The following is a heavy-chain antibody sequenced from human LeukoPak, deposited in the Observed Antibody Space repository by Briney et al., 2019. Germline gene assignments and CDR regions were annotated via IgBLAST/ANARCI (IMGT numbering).Heavy chain of an antibody. J-gene: IGHJ6*03. D-gene: IGHD1-26*01. CDR3: VKDRALVGGPYFYYMDV. Sequence: GSSLTLSCAPSGFTFADYPMHWVRQAPGKGLDWVSCISWNSGNKKYGDSVKGRFTVSRDNAKNSLPLQMNSLRADDTALYYCVKDRALVGGPYFYYMDVWGKGTMVTVS. CDR1: GFTFADYP. CDR2: ISWNSGNK. V-gene: IGHV3-9*01.